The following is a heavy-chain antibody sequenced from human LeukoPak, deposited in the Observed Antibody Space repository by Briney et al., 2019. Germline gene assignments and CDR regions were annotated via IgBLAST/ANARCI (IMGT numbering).Heavy chain of an antibody. CDR3: ARVVYYDFWSGYASPNAFDI. Sequence: SQTLSLTCAISGDSVSSNSAAWNWIRQSPSIGLEWLGRTYYRSKWYNDYAVSVKSRIAINPDTSKNQFSLQLNSVTPEDTAVYYCARVVYYDFWSGYASPNAFDIWGQGTMVTVSS. V-gene: IGHV6-1*01. D-gene: IGHD3-3*01. CDR2: TYYRSKWYN. CDR1: GDSVSSNSAA. J-gene: IGHJ3*02.